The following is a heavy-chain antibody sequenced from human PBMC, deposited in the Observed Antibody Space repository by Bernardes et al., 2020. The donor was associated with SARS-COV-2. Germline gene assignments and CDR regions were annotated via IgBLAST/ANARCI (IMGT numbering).Heavy chain of an antibody. V-gene: IGHV4-34*01. CDR3: ARGRSSRIVVVPAAPRPSYYYYYMDV. J-gene: IGHJ6*03. CDR1: GGSFSGYY. CDR2: INHSGST. D-gene: IGHD2-2*01. Sequence: SETLSLTCAVYGGSFSGYYWSWIRQPPGKGLEWIGEINHSGSTNYNPSLKSRVTISVDTSKNQFSLKLSSVTAADTAVYYCARGRSSRIVVVPAAPRPSYYYYYMDVWGKGTTVTVSS.